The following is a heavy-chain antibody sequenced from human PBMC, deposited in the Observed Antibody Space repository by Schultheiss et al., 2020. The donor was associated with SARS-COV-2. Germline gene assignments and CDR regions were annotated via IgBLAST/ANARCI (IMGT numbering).Heavy chain of an antibody. D-gene: IGHD3-16*02. CDR3: SRETGVRIDY. J-gene: IGHJ4*02. Sequence: GGSLRLSCAVSGFTFSTYTMNWVRQAPGKGLEWVSYISSSGSTIYYADSVKGRFTISRDNAKNSLYLQMNRLRVEDTAVYSCSRETGVRIDYWGQGTLVTVAS. CDR1: GFTFSTYT. CDR2: ISSSGSTI. V-gene: IGHV3-48*04.